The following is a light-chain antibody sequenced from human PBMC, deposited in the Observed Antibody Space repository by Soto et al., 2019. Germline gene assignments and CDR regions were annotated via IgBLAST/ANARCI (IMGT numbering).Light chain of an antibody. CDR1: SIDVGGYNY. V-gene: IGLV2-8*01. CDR2: EVS. CDR3: SSYAGSNNYV. J-gene: IGLJ1*01. Sequence: QSVLTQPPSASGSPGQSVTISCTGTSIDVGGYNYVSWYQQHPGKAPKLMIYEVSKRPSGVPDRFSGSKSGNTASLTVSGLQAEDEADYYCSSYAGSNNYVFGTGTKVTV.